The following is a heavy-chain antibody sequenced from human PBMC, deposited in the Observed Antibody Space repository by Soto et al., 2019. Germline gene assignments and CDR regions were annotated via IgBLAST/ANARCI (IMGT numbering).Heavy chain of an antibody. CDR2: INAGNGNT. CDR3: ARHSSSSVYYYYYMDV. Sequence: ASVKVSCKASGYTFTSYAMHWVRQAPGQRLEWMGWINAGNGNTKYSQKFQGRVAITRDTSASTAYMELSSLRSEDTAVYYCARHSSSSVYYYYYMDVWGKGTTVTVSS. D-gene: IGHD6-6*01. J-gene: IGHJ6*03. CDR1: GYTFTSYA. V-gene: IGHV1-3*01.